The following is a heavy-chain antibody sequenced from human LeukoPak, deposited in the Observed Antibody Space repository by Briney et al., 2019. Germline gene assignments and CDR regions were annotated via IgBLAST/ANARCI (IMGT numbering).Heavy chain of an antibody. V-gene: IGHV3-7*01. D-gene: IGHD3-10*01. J-gene: IGHJ3*02. CDR3: ARDSPDYYGSSGAFDI. CDR1: GFTFGSYW. CDR2: IKQDGSEK. Sequence: PGGSLRLSCAASGFTFGSYWMSWVRQAPGKGLEWVANIKQDGSEKYYVDSVKGRFTISRDNAKNSLYLQMNSLRAEDTAVYYCARDSPDYYGSSGAFDIWGQGTMVTVSS.